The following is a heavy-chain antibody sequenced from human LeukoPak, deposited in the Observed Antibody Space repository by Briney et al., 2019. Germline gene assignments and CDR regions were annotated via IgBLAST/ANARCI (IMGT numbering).Heavy chain of an antibody. CDR3: AREGPTPGIAAAGLDY. CDR1: GYTFTSYG. V-gene: IGHV1-18*01. J-gene: IGHJ4*02. D-gene: IGHD6-13*01. Sequence: ASVRVSCKASGYTFTSYGISWVRQAPGQGLEWMGWISAYNGNTNYAQKLQGRVTVTTDTSTSTAYMELRSLRSDDTAVYYCAREGPTPGIAAAGLDYWGQGTLVTVSS. CDR2: ISAYNGNT.